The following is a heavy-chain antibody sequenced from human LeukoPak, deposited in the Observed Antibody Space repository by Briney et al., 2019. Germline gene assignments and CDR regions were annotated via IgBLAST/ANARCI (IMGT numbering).Heavy chain of an antibody. CDR3: ARVGSCCSGGSCYPYCAFDI. J-gene: IGHJ3*02. V-gene: IGHV1-24*01. CDR2: FDPEDGET. D-gene: IGHD2-15*01. CDR1: GYTLTELS. Sequence: ASVKVSCKVSGYTLTELSMHWVRQAPGKGLEWMGGFDPEDGETIYAQKFQGRVTMTEDTSTDTAYMELSSLRSEDTAVYYCARVGSCCSGGSCYPYCAFDIWGQGTMVTVSS.